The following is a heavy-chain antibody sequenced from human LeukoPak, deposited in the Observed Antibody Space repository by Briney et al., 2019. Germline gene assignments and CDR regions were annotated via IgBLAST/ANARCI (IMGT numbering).Heavy chain of an antibody. J-gene: IGHJ4*02. CDR1: GFTFSSYA. D-gene: IGHD3-22*01. Sequence: PGGSLRLSCAASGFTFSSYAMHWVRQAPGKGLEWVAVISYDGSNKYYADSVKGRFTISRDNSKNTLYLQMNSLRAEDTAVYYCARDSNYDSSGYGFDYWGQGTLVAVSS. CDR2: ISYDGSNK. V-gene: IGHV3-30-3*01. CDR3: ARDSNYDSSGYGFDY.